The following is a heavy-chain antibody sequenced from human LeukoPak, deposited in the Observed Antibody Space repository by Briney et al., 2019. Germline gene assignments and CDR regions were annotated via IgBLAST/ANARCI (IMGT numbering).Heavy chain of an antibody. D-gene: IGHD5-24*01. CDR1: GGSISSYY. Sequence: SETLSLTCTVPGGSISSYYWSWIRQPPGKGLGWIGYIYDSGSTNYNPSLKSRVTISVDTSKNQFSMKLSSVTAADTAVYYCARGGGYNSYLDYWGQGTLVTVPS. V-gene: IGHV4-59*01. CDR3: ARGGGYNSYLDY. J-gene: IGHJ4*02. CDR2: IYDSGST.